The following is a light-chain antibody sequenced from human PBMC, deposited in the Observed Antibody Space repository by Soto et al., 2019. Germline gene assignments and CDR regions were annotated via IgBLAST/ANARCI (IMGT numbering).Light chain of an antibody. V-gene: IGLV2-14*01. Sequence: QSVLTQPASVSGSPRQSITISYTGTSSDVGGYNYVSWYQQHPGKAPKLMIYDVSNRPSGVSNRFSGSKSGNTASLTISGLQAEDEADYYCSSYTSSSTPYVFGTGTKVTVL. J-gene: IGLJ1*01. CDR3: SSYTSSSTPYV. CDR1: SSDVGGYNY. CDR2: DVS.